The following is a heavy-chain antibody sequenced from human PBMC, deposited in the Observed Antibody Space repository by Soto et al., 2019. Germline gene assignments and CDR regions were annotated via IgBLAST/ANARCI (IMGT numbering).Heavy chain of an antibody. CDR1: GFTSSTSW. Sequence: EVQLVESGGGLVQPGGSLRLSSAGSGFTSSTSWMSWVRQTPGKGLEWVANTNQDGREKNYVDSVKGRFTISRDNAKNSLLLQMNSLRAEDTAVYFCTRDSIWGQGTLVTVSS. CDR2: TNQDGREK. J-gene: IGHJ4*02. CDR3: TRDSI. V-gene: IGHV3-7*01.